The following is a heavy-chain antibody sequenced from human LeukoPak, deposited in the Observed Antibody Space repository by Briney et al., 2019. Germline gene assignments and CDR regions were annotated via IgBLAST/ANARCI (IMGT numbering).Heavy chain of an antibody. CDR3: AALVGYYYGASAY. CDR2: ISGSGGST. CDR1: GFTFSSYA. D-gene: IGHD3-22*01. Sequence: GGSRRLSWAASGFTFSSYARSGVGQAPGKGLEGVWAISGSGGSTYYADSVKGRFTISRDNCKSTLYLQVNCLRAEGPAVYYCAALVGYYYGASAYWGQGTLVTVSS. J-gene: IGHJ4*02. V-gene: IGHV3-23*01.